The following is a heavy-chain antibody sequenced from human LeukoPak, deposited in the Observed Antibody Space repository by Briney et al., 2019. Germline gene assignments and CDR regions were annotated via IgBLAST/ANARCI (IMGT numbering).Heavy chain of an antibody. CDR2: INAGNGNT. D-gene: IGHD2-15*01. CDR1: GYTFTSYA. Sequence: ASVKVSCKASGYTFTSYAMHWVRQAPGQRLEWMGWINAGNGNTKYSQKFQGRVTITRDTPASTAYMELSSLRSEDTAVYYCATDGVYCSGGSCYNWFDPWGQGTLVTVSS. J-gene: IGHJ5*02. CDR3: ATDGVYCSGGSCYNWFDP. V-gene: IGHV1-3*01.